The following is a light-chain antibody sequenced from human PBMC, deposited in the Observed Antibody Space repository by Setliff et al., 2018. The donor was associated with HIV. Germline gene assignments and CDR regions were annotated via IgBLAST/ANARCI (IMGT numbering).Light chain of an antibody. J-gene: IGLJ1*01. V-gene: IGLV8-61*01. CDR3: LLYLSSGIYV. CDR2: STN. Sequence: QTVVTQEPAFSVSPGRTVTLTCGLTSGSVSTSNYPSWYQQTPGQAPRTLIYSTNIRSSGVPDRFSGSIVGNKAALTIAGAQADDESDYFCLLYLSSGIYVFGTGTKVTVL. CDR1: SGSVSTSNY.